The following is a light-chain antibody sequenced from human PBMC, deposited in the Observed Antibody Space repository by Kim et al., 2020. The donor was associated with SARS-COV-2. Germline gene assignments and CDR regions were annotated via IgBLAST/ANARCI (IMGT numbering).Light chain of an antibody. Sequence: VSPGERATLSCRARESVSSNLAWYQQKPGRAPRLLIYGVFTRATGIPARFSGSGSGTEFTLTISSLQSEDFAVYYCQQYHNWPPYTFGQGTKLEI. J-gene: IGKJ2*01. CDR2: GVF. V-gene: IGKV3-15*01. CDR3: QQYHNWPPYT. CDR1: ESVSSN.